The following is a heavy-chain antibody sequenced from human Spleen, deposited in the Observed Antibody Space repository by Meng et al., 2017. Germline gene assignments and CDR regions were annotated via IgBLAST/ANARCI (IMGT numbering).Heavy chain of an antibody. CDR2: NNQHRST. CDR1: GGSFRVSS. CDR3: ARGPTTLAHDFDY. J-gene: IGHJ4*02. V-gene: IGHV4-34*01. D-gene: IGHD1-26*01. Sequence: HECGARLLRPLAHISTLSVVAGGSFRVSSASRARQPSGKWVDWIVENNQHRSTNYNTSLESRASISVETSQNNLSLQLSCVTAADSAVYYCARGPTTLAHDFDYWGQGTLVTVSS.